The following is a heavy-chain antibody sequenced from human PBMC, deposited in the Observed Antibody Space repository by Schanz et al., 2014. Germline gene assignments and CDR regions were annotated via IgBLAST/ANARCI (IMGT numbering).Heavy chain of an antibody. D-gene: IGHD3-22*01. CDR1: GYTFTSYG. CDR3: AREVGLYDRGWFDP. J-gene: IGHJ5*02. V-gene: IGHV1-69*04. Sequence: QVQLVQSGAEVKKPGASVKVSCKASGYTFTSYGINWVRQAPGQGLEWMGRIVPIAGITNYAQRFQGRVTITADKSSDTAYMELSSLTSEDTAVYYCAREVGLYDRGWFDPWGQGTLVTVSS. CDR2: IVPIAGIT.